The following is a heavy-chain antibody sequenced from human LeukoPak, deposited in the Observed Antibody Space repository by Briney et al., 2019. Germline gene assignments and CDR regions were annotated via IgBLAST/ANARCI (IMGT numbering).Heavy chain of an antibody. J-gene: IGHJ4*02. D-gene: IGHD4/OR15-4a*01. V-gene: IGHV3-53*01. CDR2: IYSDNT. CDR3: ARRAGAYSHPYDY. CDR1: GFTVSSNS. Sequence: GGSLRLSCTVSGFTVSSNSVSWVRQAPGKGLEWVSFIYSDNTHYSDSVKGRFTISRDNSKNALYLQMNSLRAEDTAVYYCARRAGAYSHPYDYWGQGTLVTVSS.